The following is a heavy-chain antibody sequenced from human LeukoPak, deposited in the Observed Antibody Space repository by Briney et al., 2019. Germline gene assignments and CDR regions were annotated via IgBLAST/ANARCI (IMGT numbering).Heavy chain of an antibody. J-gene: IGHJ5*02. D-gene: IGHD3-3*01. CDR2: IYTSGST. CDR3: ARDRHDFWSGYYPGLFDP. Sequence: PSETLSLTCTVSGGSISSYHWSWIRQPAGKGLEWIGRIYTSGSTNYNPSLKSRVTMSVDTSKNQFSLKLSSVTAADTAVYYCARDRHDFWSGYYPGLFDPWGQGTLVTVSS. CDR1: GGSISSYH. V-gene: IGHV4-4*07.